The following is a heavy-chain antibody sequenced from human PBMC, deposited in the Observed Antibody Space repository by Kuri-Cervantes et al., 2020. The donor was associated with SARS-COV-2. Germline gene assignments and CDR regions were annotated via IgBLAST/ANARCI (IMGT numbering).Heavy chain of an antibody. D-gene: IGHD7-27*01. CDR1: GGTFSSYA. CDR2: IIPIFGTA. V-gene: IGHV1-69*05. J-gene: IGHJ6*03. Sequence: SVKVSCKASGGTFSSYAISWVRQAPGQGLEWMGGIIPIFGTANYAQKFQGRVTITTDESTSTAYMELSSLRSEDTAVYYCARDRGQLGIGVYYYMDVWGKGTTVTVSS. CDR3: ARDRGQLGIGVYYYMDV.